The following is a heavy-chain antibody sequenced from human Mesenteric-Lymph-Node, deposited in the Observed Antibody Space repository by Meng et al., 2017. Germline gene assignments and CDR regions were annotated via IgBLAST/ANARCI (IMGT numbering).Heavy chain of an antibody. J-gene: IGHJ3*02. CDR1: GFTFSSYW. CDR3: AKRGIDYYDSSGYNDAFDI. D-gene: IGHD3-22*01. Sequence: GGSLRLSCAASGFTFSSYWMHWVRQAPGRGLVWVSHINTDGSSTSYADSVKGRFTVSRDTAKNTLYLQMNSLRAEDTAVYYCAKRGIDYYDSSGYNDAFDIWGQGTMVTVSS. V-gene: IGHV3-74*01. CDR2: INTDGSST.